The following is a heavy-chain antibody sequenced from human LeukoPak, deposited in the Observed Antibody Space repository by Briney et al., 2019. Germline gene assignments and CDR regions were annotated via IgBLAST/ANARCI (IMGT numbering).Heavy chain of an antibody. Sequence: GGSLRLSCAASGFTFNNYNMNWVRQAPGKALEWVSSITSSGAYIFYADSVKGRFTISRDNSKNTQYLQMNSLRAEDTAVYYCAKLSTLYYYDSSGTHYFDYWGQGTLVTVSS. CDR3: AKLSTLYYYDSSGTHYFDY. CDR1: GFTFNNYN. D-gene: IGHD3-22*01. J-gene: IGHJ4*02. CDR2: ITSSGAYI. V-gene: IGHV3-21*01.